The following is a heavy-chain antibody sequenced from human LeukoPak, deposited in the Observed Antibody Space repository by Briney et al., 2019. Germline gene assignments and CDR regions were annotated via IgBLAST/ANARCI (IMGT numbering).Heavy chain of an antibody. D-gene: IGHD3-22*01. CDR2: INSDGSST. J-gene: IGHJ3*02. CDR3: ARDWRDSSGKFPNDVFDI. V-gene: IGHV3-74*01. Sequence: GGSLRLSCAASGFTFSSYWMHWVREAPGKGLVWVSRINSDGSSTSYADSVKGRFTISRDNAKNSLYLQMNSLRAEDTAVYYCARDWRDSSGKFPNDVFDIWGQGTMVTVSS. CDR1: GFTFSSYW.